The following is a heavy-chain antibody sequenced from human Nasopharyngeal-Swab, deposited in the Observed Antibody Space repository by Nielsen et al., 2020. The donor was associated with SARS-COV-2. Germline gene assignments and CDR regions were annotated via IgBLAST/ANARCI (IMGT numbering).Heavy chain of an antibody. CDR2: MYHSGAT. CDR3: ARWSSSSIKFDY. J-gene: IGHJ4*02. Sequence: GSLRLSCTVSGGSMSSFAFAAYWAWIRQPPGMGLEWIGSMYHSGATYTNPSLKSRVTLFVDTSTNKFSLNLSSVTAADTAVYYCARWSSSSIKFDYWGQGTLVSVSS. CDR1: GGSMSSFAFAAY. V-gene: IGHV4-39*01. D-gene: IGHD3-3*01.